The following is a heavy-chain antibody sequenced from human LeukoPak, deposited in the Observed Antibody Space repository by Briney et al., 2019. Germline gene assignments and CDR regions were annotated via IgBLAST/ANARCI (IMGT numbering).Heavy chain of an antibody. J-gene: IGHJ3*02. V-gene: IGHV1-69*13. CDR1: GGTFSSYA. CDR2: IIPIFGTA. CDR3: AREDPNYYDSSGYGPYAFDI. Sequence: SVKVSCKASGGTFSSYAISLVRQAPGQGLEWMGGIIPIFGTANYAQKFQGRVTITADESTSTAYMELSSLRSEDTAVYYCAREDPNYYDSSGYGPYAFDIWGQGTMVTVSS. D-gene: IGHD3-22*01.